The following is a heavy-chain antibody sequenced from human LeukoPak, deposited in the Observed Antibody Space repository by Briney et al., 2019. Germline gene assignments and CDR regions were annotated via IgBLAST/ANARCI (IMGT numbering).Heavy chain of an antibody. J-gene: IGHJ4*02. Sequence: SETLSLTCAVYGGSFSGYYWSWIRQPPGNGLEWIGEINHSGSTNYNPSLKSRVTISVDTSKNQFSLKLSSVTAADTAVYYCARVSITYMVRVVIYSFDYWGQGTLVTVSS. CDR3: ARVSITYMVRVVIYSFDY. CDR1: GGSFSGYY. CDR2: INHSGST. D-gene: IGHD3-10*01. V-gene: IGHV4-34*01.